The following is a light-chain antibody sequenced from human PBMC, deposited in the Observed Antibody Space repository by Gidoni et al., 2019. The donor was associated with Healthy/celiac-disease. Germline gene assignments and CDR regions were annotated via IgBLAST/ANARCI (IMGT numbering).Light chain of an antibody. CDR2: QDS. J-gene: IGLJ2*01. CDR3: QAWDSSGNKPYMV. Sequence: SYELTQPPSVSVSPGQTASITCSGDKLGDKYACWYQQKPGQSPGLVIYQDSKRPSGIPERFSGSNSGNTATLTISGTQAMDEADYYCQAWDSSGNKPYMVFGGGTKLTVL. V-gene: IGLV3-1*01. CDR1: KLGDKY.